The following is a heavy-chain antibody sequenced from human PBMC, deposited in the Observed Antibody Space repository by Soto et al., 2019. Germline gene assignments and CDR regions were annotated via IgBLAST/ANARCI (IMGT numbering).Heavy chain of an antibody. V-gene: IGHV3-30*18. J-gene: IGHJ4*02. CDR2: ISYDGSNR. Sequence: ALRLSEARCGGTVSSYGMHWVHQATGKGLEWVAVISYDGSNRYYADSVKGRFTISRDNSKNTLYLQMNSLRAEDTAVYYCAKVAKQWLVDPQYYFDYWGQRTLVTVSS. D-gene: IGHD6-19*01. CDR1: GGTVSSYG. CDR3: AKVAKQWLVDPQYYFDY.